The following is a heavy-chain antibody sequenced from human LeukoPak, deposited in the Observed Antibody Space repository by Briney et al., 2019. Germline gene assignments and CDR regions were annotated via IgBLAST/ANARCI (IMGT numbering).Heavy chain of an antibody. V-gene: IGHV1-2*02. D-gene: IGHD6-13*01. CDR3: ARGLSSSWSDWFDP. Sequence: ASVKVSCKASGYTFTGYYMHWVRQAPGQGLEWMGWINPNSAGTNYAQKFQGRVTMTRDTSISTAYMELSRLRSDDTAVYYCARGLSSSWSDWFDPWGQGTLVTVSS. CDR1: GYTFTGYY. CDR2: INPNSAGT. J-gene: IGHJ5*02.